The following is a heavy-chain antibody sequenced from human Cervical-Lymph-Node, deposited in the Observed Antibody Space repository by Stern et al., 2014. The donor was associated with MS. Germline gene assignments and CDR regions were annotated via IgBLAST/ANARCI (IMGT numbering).Heavy chain of an antibody. CDR1: GFTFRSYG. D-gene: IGHD3-10*01. CDR2: IWYDGSNK. V-gene: IGHV3-33*01. Sequence: VQLVESGGGVVQPGRSLRLSCAASGFTFRSYGMHWVRQAPGKGLEWVAVIWYDGSNKYYADSVKGRFTISRDNSKNTLYLQMNSLRAEDTAVYYCARDRGGKGPVDYWGQGTLVTVSS. J-gene: IGHJ4*02. CDR3: ARDRGGKGPVDY.